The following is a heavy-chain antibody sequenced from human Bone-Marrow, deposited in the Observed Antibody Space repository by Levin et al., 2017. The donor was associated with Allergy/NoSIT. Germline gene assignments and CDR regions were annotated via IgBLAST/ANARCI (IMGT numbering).Heavy chain of an antibody. CDR2: MNPKSGNT. D-gene: IGHD4-17*01. Sequence: GESLKISCKASGYTFTRNDIDWVRQATGQGLEWMGWMNPKSGNTGYAQKFQGRVTMTRNTPTGTAYMELSSLRSDDTAVYYCARRDYPGFGSYGMDVWGQGTTVTVFS. J-gene: IGHJ6*02. V-gene: IGHV1-8*01. CDR1: GYTFTRND. CDR3: ARRDYPGFGSYGMDV.